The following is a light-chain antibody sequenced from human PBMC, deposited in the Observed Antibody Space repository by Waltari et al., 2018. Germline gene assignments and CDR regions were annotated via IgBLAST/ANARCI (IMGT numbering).Light chain of an antibody. V-gene: IGLV2-14*01. J-gene: IGLJ2*01. CDR2: DVT. CDR3: SSYTSSGTLRI. CDR1: NSEVGCYNY. Sequence: QSVLTQPAPVSGSPGQSFTISCTGTNSEVGCYNYVSWYQQYPGKAPRLMIYDVTKRPSGVSNRFSGSKSGNTASLTISGLQAEDEADYYCSSYTSSGTLRIFGGGTKVTAL.